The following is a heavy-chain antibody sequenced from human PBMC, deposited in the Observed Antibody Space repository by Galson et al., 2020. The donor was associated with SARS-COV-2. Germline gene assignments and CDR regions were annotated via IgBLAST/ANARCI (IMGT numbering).Heavy chain of an antibody. CDR3: ARRTHFYDCSVYGDHYGMDV. CDR2: IYYTGST. CDR1: GGSINSSRDY. Sequence: ETSETLSLTCTVSGGSINSSRDYWVWIRQPQGKGLEWIGSIYYTGSTYYNPSLRSRITISVDTPKNQFSLKLSSVTAADTAVYYCARRTHFYDCSVYGDHYGMDVWGQGTTVTVSS. V-gene: IGHV4-39*01. J-gene: IGHJ6*02. D-gene: IGHD3-22*01.